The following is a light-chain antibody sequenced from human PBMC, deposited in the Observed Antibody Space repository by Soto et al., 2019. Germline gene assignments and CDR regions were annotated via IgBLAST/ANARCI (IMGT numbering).Light chain of an antibody. V-gene: IGKV3-20*01. CDR1: QSFSSN. Sequence: EVMMRQSPATLSVNPGERATLSCRASQSFSSNLAWYQQKPGQAPRLLIYGVSSRASGIPDRFFGSGSGTDFTLTINRLEPEDFAVYYCQQYANSPITFGQGTKVHIK. CDR3: QQYANSPIT. CDR2: GVS. J-gene: IGKJ1*01.